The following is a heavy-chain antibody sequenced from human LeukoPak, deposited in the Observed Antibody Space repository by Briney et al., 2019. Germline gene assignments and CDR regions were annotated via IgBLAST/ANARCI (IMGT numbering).Heavy chain of an antibody. V-gene: IGHV4-30-4*01. D-gene: IGHD6-19*01. CDR1: GGSISSGDYY. Sequence: SETLSLTCTVSGGSISSGDYYWSWLRQPPGKGLEWIGYIYYSGSTYYYPSLKSRVTISVDTSKNQFSLKLSSVTAADTAVYYCARVLAVAGGHNWFDPWGQGTLVTVSS. CDR3: ARVLAVAGGHNWFDP. CDR2: IYYSGST. J-gene: IGHJ5*02.